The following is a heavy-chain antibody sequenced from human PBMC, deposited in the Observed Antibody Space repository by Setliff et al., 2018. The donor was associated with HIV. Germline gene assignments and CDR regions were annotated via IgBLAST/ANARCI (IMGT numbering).Heavy chain of an antibody. CDR1: GFDISVYD. CDR2: ISHSCNFM. V-gene: IGHV3-21*06. Sequence: GGSLRLSCAASGFDISVYDLNWVRQAPGKGLEWLSSISHSCNFMYYANSLKGRFTISRDNAESSLFLQMNSLTVEDTAVYYCARDLTTTTPFDLWGPGTLVTVSS. J-gene: IGHJ4*02. D-gene: IGHD2-15*01. CDR3: ARDLTTTTPFDL.